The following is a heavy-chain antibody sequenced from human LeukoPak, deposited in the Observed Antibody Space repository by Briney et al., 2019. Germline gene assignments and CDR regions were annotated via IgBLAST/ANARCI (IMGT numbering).Heavy chain of an antibody. V-gene: IGHV4-59*01. J-gene: IGHJ4*02. CDR1: GGSISSYY. D-gene: IGHD5-18*01. CDR2: IYYSGST. Sequence: SETLSLTCTVSGGSISSYYWSWIRQPPGKGLWWIGYIYYSGSTNDNPSLKSRVTISVDTSKNQFSLKLSSVTAADTAVYYCARDQSYGYFDYWGQGTLVTVSS. CDR3: ARDQSYGYFDY.